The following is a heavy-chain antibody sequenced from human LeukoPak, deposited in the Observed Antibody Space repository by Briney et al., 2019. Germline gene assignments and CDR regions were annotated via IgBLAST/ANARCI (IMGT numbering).Heavy chain of an antibody. Sequence: GGSLRLSCAASGFTFSSYSMNWVRQAPGKGLEWVSAISGSGGSTYYADSVKGRFTISRDNSKNTLYLQMNSLRAEDTAVYYCDMGLRLFDYWGQGTLVTVSS. J-gene: IGHJ4*02. D-gene: IGHD5-12*01. CDR3: DMGLRLFDY. CDR1: GFTFSSYS. V-gene: IGHV3-23*01. CDR2: ISGSGGST.